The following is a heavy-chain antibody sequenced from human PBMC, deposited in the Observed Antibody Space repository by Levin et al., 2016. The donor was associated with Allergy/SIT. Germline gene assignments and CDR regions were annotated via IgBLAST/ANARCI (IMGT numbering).Heavy chain of an antibody. Sequence: PGKGLEWIGYIYYSGSTNYNPSLKSRVTISVDTSKNQFSLKLSSVTAADTAVYYCAAGGDYVRYFDYWGQGTLVTVSS. J-gene: IGHJ4*02. D-gene: IGHD4-17*01. CDR2: IYYSGST. CDR3: AAGGDYVRYFDY. V-gene: IGHV4-59*13.